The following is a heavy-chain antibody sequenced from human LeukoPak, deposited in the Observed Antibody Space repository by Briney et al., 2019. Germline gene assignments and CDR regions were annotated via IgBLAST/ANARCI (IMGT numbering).Heavy chain of an antibody. J-gene: IGHJ6*03. V-gene: IGHV3-23*01. Sequence: GGSLRLSCAASGFTVSSNYMSWVRQAPGKGLEWVSAISGSGGSTYYADSVKGRFTISRDNSKNTLYLQMNSLRAEDTAVYYCAKFGVRALHYYYMDVWGKGTTVTVSS. CDR1: GFTVSSNY. D-gene: IGHD3-16*01. CDR2: ISGSGGST. CDR3: AKFGVRALHYYYMDV.